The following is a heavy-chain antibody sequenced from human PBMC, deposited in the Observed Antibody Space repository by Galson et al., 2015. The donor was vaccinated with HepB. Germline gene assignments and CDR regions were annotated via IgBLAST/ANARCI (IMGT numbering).Heavy chain of an antibody. V-gene: IGHV3-30*18. CDR2: ISYDGSNK. D-gene: IGHD3-16*02. CDR3: AKQYDYVWGNYRYTGAFDM. J-gene: IGHJ3*02. Sequence: SLRLSCAASGFTFSNYGMHWVRQAPGKGLEWVAVISYDGSNKYYADSVKGRFTISRDNSKNTLYLQMNSLRAEDTAVYYCAKQYDYVWGNYRYTGAFDMWGQGTMLTVSS. CDR1: GFTFSNYG.